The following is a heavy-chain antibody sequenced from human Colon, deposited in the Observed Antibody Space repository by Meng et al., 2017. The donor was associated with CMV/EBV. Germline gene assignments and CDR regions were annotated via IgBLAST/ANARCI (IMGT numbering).Heavy chain of an antibody. CDR3: ARDGFAAAFFEY. J-gene: IGHJ4*02. CDR1: GFTFSSYD. V-gene: IGHV3-48*03. Sequence: GESLKISCAGSGFTFSSYDMTWVRQAPGKGLEWIAYISSSGSTIFYADSVKGRFTISRDNAEKSLYLQMNSLRAEDTGVYYCARDGFAAAFFEYWGRGTLVTVSS. CDR2: ISSSGSTI. D-gene: IGHD2-2*01.